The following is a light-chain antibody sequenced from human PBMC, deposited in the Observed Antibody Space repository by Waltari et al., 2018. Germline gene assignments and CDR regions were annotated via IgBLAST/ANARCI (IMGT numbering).Light chain of an antibody. J-gene: IGKJ4*01. Sequence: DIQMTKSPSTLSASVGDRVTLTCRASQSIGSSLAWYQQKPRKAPKVVIYEASSLESGVPSRFSGSGSGTEFTLTISSLQPDDFATYYCQQCNSYLLTFGGGTKVEIK. V-gene: IGKV1-5*03. CDR3: QQCNSYLLT. CDR1: QSIGSS. CDR2: EAS.